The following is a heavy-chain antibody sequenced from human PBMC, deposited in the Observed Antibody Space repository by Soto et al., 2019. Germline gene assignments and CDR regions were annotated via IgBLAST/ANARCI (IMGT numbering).Heavy chain of an antibody. CDR1: GGTFSSYA. J-gene: IGHJ4*02. Sequence: SCKASGGTFSSYAMSWVRQAPGKGLEWVSAISGSGGSTYYADSVKGRFTISRDNSKNTLYLQMNSLRAEDTAVYYCAKGESVRIAAASTAFDYWGQGTRVSV. V-gene: IGHV3-23*01. CDR2: ISGSGGST. D-gene: IGHD6-13*01. CDR3: AKGESVRIAAASTAFDY.